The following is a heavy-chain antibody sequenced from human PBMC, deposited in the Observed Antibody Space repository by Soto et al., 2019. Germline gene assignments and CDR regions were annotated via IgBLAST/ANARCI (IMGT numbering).Heavy chain of an antibody. CDR3: ARSPPIMITLGGVMVYFAY. V-gene: IGHV1-69*13. CDR2: IIPIFGTA. D-gene: IGHD3-16*01. CDR1: GGTFSSYA. Sequence: SVKVSCKASGGTFSSYAISWVRQAPGQGLEWMGGIIPIFGTANYAQKFQGRVTITADESTSTAYMELSSLRSEDTAVYYCARSPPIMITLGGVMVYFAYWGQGTLVTVSS. J-gene: IGHJ4*02.